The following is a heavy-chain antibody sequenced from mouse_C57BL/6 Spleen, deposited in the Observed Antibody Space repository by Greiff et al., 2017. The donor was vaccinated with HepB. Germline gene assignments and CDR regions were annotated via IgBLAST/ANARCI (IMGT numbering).Heavy chain of an antibody. J-gene: IGHJ4*01. V-gene: IGHV1-64*01. Sequence: QVQLQQPGAELVKPGASVKLSCKASGYTFTSYWMHWVKQRPGQGLEWIGMIHPNSGSTNYNEKFKSKATLTVDKSSSTAYMQLSSLTSEDSAVYYCARSGWLEYAMDYWGQGTSVTVSS. CDR3: ARSGWLEYAMDY. D-gene: IGHD1-2*01. CDR1: GYTFTSYW. CDR2: IHPNSGST.